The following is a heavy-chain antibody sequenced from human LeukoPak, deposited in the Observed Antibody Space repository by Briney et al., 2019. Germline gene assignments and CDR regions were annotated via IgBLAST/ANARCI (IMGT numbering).Heavy chain of an antibody. D-gene: IGHD6-13*01. Sequence: ASVKVSCKASGYTFTSYDINWVRQATGQGLEWMGWMNPNSGNTGYAQEFQGRVTMTRNTSISTAYMELSSLRSEDTAVYYCARVAYSSSWYGSYYYYGMDVWGQGTTVTVSS. V-gene: IGHV1-8*01. CDR3: ARVAYSSSWYGSYYYYGMDV. CDR1: GYTFTSYD. CDR2: MNPNSGNT. J-gene: IGHJ6*02.